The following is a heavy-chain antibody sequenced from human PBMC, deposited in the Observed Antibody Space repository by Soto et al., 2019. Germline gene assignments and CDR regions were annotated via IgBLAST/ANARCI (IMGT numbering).Heavy chain of an antibody. CDR1: GLNFRSYS. D-gene: IGHD6-6*01. CDR2: ISYDGSNK. J-gene: IGHJ4*02. Sequence: GGPLTLSCATSGLNFRSYSMHWVRQAPGKGLEWVAFISYDGSNKYYADSVKVRFTISRDNSKNTLYLQMNILRAEDTAVYYCARDARIAARPGHLRYWGQGTLVTVSS. CDR3: ARDARIAARPGHLRY. V-gene: IGHV3-30-3*01.